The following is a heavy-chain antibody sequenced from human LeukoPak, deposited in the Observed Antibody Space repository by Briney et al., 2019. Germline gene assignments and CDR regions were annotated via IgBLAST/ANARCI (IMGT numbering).Heavy chain of an antibody. CDR2: ISSRSSTI. CDR3: ARVSATFLGNSGYDYSGGDY. Sequence: GGSLRLSCAASGFTFSSYEMNWVRQAPGKGLEWVSFISSRSSTIYYADSVKGRFTISRDNAKNSLYLQMNSLRAEDTAVYYCARVSATFLGNSGYDYSGGDYWGQGTLVIVSS. CDR1: GFTFSSYE. V-gene: IGHV3-48*01. J-gene: IGHJ4*02. D-gene: IGHD5-12*01.